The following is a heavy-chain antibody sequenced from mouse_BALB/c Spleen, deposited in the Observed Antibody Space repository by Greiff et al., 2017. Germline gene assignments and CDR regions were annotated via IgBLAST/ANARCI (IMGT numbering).Heavy chain of an antibody. CDR2: IRNKANGYTT. Sequence: EVKLVESGGGLVQPGGSLRLSCATSGFTFTDYYMSWVRQPPGKALEWLGFIRNKANGYTTEYSASVKGRFTISRDNSQSILYLQMNTLRAEDSATYYCALGLRRVYFDYWGQGTTLTVSS. CDR1: GFTFTDYY. D-gene: IGHD2-4*01. J-gene: IGHJ2*01. CDR3: ALGLRRVYFDY. V-gene: IGHV7-3*02.